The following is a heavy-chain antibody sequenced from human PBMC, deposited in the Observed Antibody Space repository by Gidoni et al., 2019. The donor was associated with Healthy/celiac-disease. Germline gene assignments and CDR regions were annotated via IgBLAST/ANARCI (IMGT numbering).Heavy chain of an antibody. Sequence: QLQLQESGPGLVKPSETLSLTCTVSGGSISSSSYYWGWIRQPPGKGLEWIGSIYYSGSTYYNPSLKSRVTISVDTSKNQFSLKLSSVTAADTAVYYCARLISSIYGMDVWGQGTTVTVSS. CDR1: GGSISSSSYY. CDR3: ARLISSIYGMDV. J-gene: IGHJ6*02. D-gene: IGHD2-2*01. CDR2: IYYSGST. V-gene: IGHV4-39*01.